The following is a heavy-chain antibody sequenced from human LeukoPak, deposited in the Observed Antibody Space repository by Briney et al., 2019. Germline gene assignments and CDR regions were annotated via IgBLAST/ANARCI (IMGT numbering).Heavy chain of an antibody. CDR2: IAPSGGGT. CDR1: GFTFNSYV. Sequence: GGSLRLSCAASGFTFNSYVMSWVRPGQGKGREWGSGIAPSGGGTDYAVSVKGRFTIARDDSQRTLYLQMNRLTADDTAVYFCARALLSGVPTRGYFDYWGQGTLVTVSS. V-gene: IGHV3-23*01. J-gene: IGHJ4*02. CDR3: ARALLSGVPTRGYFDY. D-gene: IGHD2/OR15-2a*01.